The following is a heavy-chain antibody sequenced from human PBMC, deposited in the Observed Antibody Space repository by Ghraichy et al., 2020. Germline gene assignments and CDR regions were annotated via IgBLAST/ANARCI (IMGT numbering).Heavy chain of an antibody. Sequence: SYISSLSNSIYYAASVKGRFTISRDNAKNSLVLQFNGLRVEDSAVYYCARGGFCRDGGCYGGYYFVSWGQGTPVPLSA. D-gene: IGHD2-15*01. V-gene: IGHV3-48*01. CDR2: ISSLSNSI. CDR3: ARGGFCRDGGCYGGYYFVS. J-gene: IGHJ4*02.